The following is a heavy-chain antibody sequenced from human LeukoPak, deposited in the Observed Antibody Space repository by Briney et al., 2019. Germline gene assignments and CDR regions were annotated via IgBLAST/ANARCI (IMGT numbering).Heavy chain of an antibody. J-gene: IGHJ6*03. D-gene: IGHD1-26*01. Sequence: GGSLRLSCAASGFTLRSYTMNWVRQAPGKGLEWVSSIGISSNKIYYADSVKGRFIISRDNAKNSVYLQMNSLRAEDTAVYYCARRGVGWELLEGPGYYYYMDVWGKGTTVTVSS. CDR3: ARRGVGWELLEGPGYYYYMDV. CDR2: IGISSNKI. CDR1: GFTLRSYT. V-gene: IGHV3-21*01.